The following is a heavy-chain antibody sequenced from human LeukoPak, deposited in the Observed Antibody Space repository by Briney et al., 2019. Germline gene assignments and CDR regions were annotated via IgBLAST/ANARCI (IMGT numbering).Heavy chain of an antibody. V-gene: IGHV3-9*01. CDR3: ARSYFPDYYDSSGYPGPFDY. CDR2: ISWNSGSI. CDR1: GFTFDDYA. Sequence: PGGSLRLSCAASGFTFDDYAMHWVRQAPGKGLEWVSGISWNSGSIGYADSVKGRFTISRDNAKNSLYLQMNSLRAEDTALYYCARSYFPDYYDSSGYPGPFDYWGQGTLVTVSS. D-gene: IGHD3-22*01. J-gene: IGHJ4*02.